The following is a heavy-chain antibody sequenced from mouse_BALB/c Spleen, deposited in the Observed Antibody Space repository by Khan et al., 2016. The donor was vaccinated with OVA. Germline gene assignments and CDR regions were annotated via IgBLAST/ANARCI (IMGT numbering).Heavy chain of an antibody. CDR1: GFSLTGYG. CDR2: IWGDGST. Sequence: QVQLKESGPGLVAPSQSLSITCTVSGFSLTGYGVNWVRQPPGKGLEWLGMIWGDGSTDYNSALNSRLSISKDNSKSQVFLKMNSLQTDDTARYYCARARWYYRYSWFAYWGQGTLVTVST. V-gene: IGHV2-6-7*01. D-gene: IGHD2-14*01. CDR3: ARARWYYRYSWFAY. J-gene: IGHJ3*01.